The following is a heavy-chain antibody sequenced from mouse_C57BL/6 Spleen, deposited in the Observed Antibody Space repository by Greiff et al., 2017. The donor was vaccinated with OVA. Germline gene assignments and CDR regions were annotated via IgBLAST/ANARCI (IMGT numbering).Heavy chain of an antibody. J-gene: IGHJ4*01. D-gene: IGHD2-1*01. CDR3: TRDRRNYDAMDY. V-gene: IGHV5-9-1*02. CDR1: GFTFSSYA. CDR2: ISSGGDYI. Sequence: EVKVVESGEGLVKPGGSLKLSCAASGFTFSSYAMSWVRQTPEKRLEWVAYISSGGDYIYYADTVKGRFTISRDNARNTLYLQMSSLKSEDTAMYYCTRDRRNYDAMDYWGQGTSVTVSS.